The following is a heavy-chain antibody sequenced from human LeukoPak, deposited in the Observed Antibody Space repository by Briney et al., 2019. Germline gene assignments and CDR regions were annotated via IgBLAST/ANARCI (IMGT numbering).Heavy chain of an antibody. CDR2: VDHTGST. Sequence: SETLSLTCTVSDDSITMYYWTWIRQPPGKGLEWIGYVDHTGSTRFNPSLHGRVSISRDTSKNFFSLRLRSVTAADTAVYFCARGRVSSSTWYSTYYYFFYMDFWGKGTTVTVSS. V-gene: IGHV4-59*01. CDR1: DDSITMYY. D-gene: IGHD4-11*01. CDR3: ARGRVSSSTWYSTYYYFFYMDF. J-gene: IGHJ6*03.